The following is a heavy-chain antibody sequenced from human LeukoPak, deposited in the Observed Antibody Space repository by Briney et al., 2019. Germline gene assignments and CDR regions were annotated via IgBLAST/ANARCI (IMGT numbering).Heavy chain of an antibody. CDR2: NSGDGRST. CDR1: GFTFDDYA. V-gene: IGHV3-43*02. CDR3: AKVYRYYDSSCQH. D-gene: IGHD3-22*01. J-gene: IGHJ1*01. Sequence: GGSLRLSCAASGFTFDDYAMHWVRHTPGKGLEWVSLNSGDGRSTYFADSVKGRFTISRDNSKNSLYLQMNSLRTEDTALYYCAKVYRYYDSSCQHWRQGTLVTVSS.